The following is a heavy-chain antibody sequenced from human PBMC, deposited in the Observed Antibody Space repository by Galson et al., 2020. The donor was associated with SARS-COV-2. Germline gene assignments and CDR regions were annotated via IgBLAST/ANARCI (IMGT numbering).Heavy chain of an antibody. J-gene: IGHJ4*02. V-gene: IGHV3-23*01. CDR1: GFTFSNYA. CDR3: ARDLVGATQNGYFDY. Sequence: TGGSLRLSCVASGFTFSNYAMNWVRQAPGKGLEWVSDISGRGGSTNNADSVKGRFTISRDNSKNTLYLQMNSLRAEDTAVYYCARDLVGATQNGYFDYWGQGTPVTVSS. D-gene: IGHD1-26*01. CDR2: ISGRGGST.